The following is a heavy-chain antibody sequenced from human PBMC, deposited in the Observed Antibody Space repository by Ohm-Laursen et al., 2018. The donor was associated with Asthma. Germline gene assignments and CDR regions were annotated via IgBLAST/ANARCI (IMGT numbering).Heavy chain of an antibody. D-gene: IGHD6-13*01. J-gene: IGHJ6*02. Sequence: SLRLSCAASGFTFSSYNMNWVRQAPGKGLEWVSSISSSSSYIYYADSVKGRFTISRDNARNSLYLQMNSLRAEDTAVYYCARERTRYSSSYGMDVWGQGTTVTVSS. CDR2: ISSSSSYI. CDR3: ARERTRYSSSYGMDV. CDR1: GFTFSSYN. V-gene: IGHV3-21*01.